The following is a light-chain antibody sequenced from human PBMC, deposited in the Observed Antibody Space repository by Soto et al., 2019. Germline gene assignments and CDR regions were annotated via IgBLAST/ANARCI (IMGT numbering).Light chain of an antibody. CDR1: QSISSY. V-gene: IGKV1-39*01. CDR2: AAS. J-gene: IGKJ5*01. Sequence: DIQMTQSPSSLSASVGDRVTITCRASQSISSYLNWYQQKPGKAPKLLIYAASSLQSGVPSRFSGSGSGTDFTLTISCLQSEDFAVYYCQQRSNWPTFGQGTRLEIK. CDR3: QQRSNWPT.